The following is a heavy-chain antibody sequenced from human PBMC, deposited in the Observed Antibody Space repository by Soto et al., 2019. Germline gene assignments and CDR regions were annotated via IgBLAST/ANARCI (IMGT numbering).Heavy chain of an antibody. D-gene: IGHD6-13*01. V-gene: IGHV1-2*02. CDR2: TNPNSGGT. CDR3: ARGAGAAGTPGTVRFAFDI. J-gene: IGHJ3*02. Sequence: QVQLEQSGAEVKKNGASVKVSCKASGYTFSGYYMHWVRQAPGQGLEWMGWTNPNSGGTNYAQKFQGRVTMTRATSISTGYMEVNGLRPDDTAVYYCARGAGAAGTPGTVRFAFDIWGQGTMVTVSS. CDR1: GYTFSGYY.